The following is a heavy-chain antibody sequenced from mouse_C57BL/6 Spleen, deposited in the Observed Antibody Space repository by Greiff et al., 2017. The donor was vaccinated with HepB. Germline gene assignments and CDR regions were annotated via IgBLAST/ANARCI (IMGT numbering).Heavy chain of an antibody. D-gene: IGHD1-1*01. J-gene: IGHJ4*01. V-gene: IGHV1-15*01. Sequence: QVQLKQSGAELVRPGASVTLSCKASGYTFTDYEMHWVKQTPVHGLEWIGAIDPETGGNAYNQKFKGKAILTADKSSSTAYMELRSLTSEDSAVYYCTIGDYGSSSAMDYWGQGTSVTVSS. CDR1: GYTFTDYE. CDR2: IDPETGGN. CDR3: TIGDYGSSSAMDY.